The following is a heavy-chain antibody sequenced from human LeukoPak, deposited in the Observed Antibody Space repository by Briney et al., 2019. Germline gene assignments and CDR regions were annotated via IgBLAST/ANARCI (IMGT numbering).Heavy chain of an antibody. D-gene: IGHD2-15*01. V-gene: IGHV1-8*01. CDR1: GYTFTSYD. CDR3: AGGLIATRGGYMDV. CDR2: INPNSGNT. J-gene: IGHJ6*03. Sequence: GASVKVSCKASGYTFTSYDINWVRQAPGQGLEWMGWINPNSGNTGYAQKFQGRVTMTRNTSKSTAYMELSSLRSEDTAVYYCAGGLIATRGGYMDVLVKGTTVTVSS.